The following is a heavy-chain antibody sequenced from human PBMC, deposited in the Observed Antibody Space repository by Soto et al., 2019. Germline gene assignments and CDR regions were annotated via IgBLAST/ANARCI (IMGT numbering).Heavy chain of an antibody. Sequence: GGSLRLSCAASGFTFSSYWMHWVRQAPGKGLVWVSRINSDGSSTSYADSVKGRFTISRDNAKNTLYLQMNSLRAEDTAVYYCARDRGKYQLLPYYYYMDVWGKGTTVTVSS. CDR3: ARDRGKYQLLPYYYYMDV. D-gene: IGHD2-2*01. CDR2: INSDGSST. J-gene: IGHJ6*03. CDR1: GFTFSSYW. V-gene: IGHV3-74*01.